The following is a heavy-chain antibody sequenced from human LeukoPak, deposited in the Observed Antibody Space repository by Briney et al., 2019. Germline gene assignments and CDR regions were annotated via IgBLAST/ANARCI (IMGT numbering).Heavy chain of an antibody. D-gene: IGHD2-2*01. CDR3: ARGSGYCSSTSCQRYYYYYMDV. J-gene: IGHJ6*03. CDR2: INPNSGGT. V-gene: IGHV1-2*02. Sequence: ASVKASCKASGYTFTGYYMHWVRQAPGQGREWMGWINPNSGGTNYAQKFQGRVTMTRDTPISTAYMELSRLRSDDPAVYYCARGSGYCSSTSCQRYYYYYMDVWGKGTTVTVSS. CDR1: GYTFTGYY.